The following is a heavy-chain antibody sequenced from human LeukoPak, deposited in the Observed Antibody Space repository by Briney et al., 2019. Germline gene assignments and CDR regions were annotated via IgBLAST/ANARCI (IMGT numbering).Heavy chain of an antibody. CDR1: GFTFSSYR. J-gene: IGHJ4*02. CDR3: ARGNVWEEQQLFFY. Sequence: GGSLRLSCAASGFTFSSYRMNWVRQAPGKGLEWVSYISSSSSTIYYVDSVKGRFTISRDNAKNSLYLQMNSLRAEDTAVYYCARGNVWEEQQLFFYWGQGILVTVSS. D-gene: IGHD6-13*01. V-gene: IGHV3-48*01. CDR2: ISSSSSTI.